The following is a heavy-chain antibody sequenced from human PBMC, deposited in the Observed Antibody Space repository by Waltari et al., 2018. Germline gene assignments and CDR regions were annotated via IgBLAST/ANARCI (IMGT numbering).Heavy chain of an antibody. V-gene: IGHV1-46*01. J-gene: IGHJ5*02. CDR3: ARAEDDYGDYDSMGWFDP. D-gene: IGHD4-17*01. CDR2: INPSGGST. Sequence: QVQLVQSGAEVKKPGASVKVSCKASGYTFTSYYMHWVRQARGQGLEWMGIINPSGGSTSYAQKFQGRVTMTRDTSTSTVYMELSSLRSEDTAVYYCARAEDDYGDYDSMGWFDPWGQGTLVTVSS. CDR1: GYTFTSYY.